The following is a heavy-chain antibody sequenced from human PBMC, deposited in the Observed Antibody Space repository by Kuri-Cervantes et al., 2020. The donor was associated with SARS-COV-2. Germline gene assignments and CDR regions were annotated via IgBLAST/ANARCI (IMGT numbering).Heavy chain of an antibody. D-gene: IGHD6-13*01. CDR2: IIPIFGTA. V-gene: IGHV1-69*05. CDR3: ARDLRWAAAGKATSVDY. CDR1: GGTFSSYA. Sequence: SVKVSCKASGGTFSSYAISWVRQAPGQGLEWMGGIIPIFGTANYAQKFQGRVTITTDESTSTAYMELSSLRSDDTAVYYCARDLRWAAAGKATSVDYWGQGTLDTVSS. J-gene: IGHJ4*02.